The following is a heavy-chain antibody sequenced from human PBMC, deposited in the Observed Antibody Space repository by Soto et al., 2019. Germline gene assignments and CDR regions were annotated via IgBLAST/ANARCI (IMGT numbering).Heavy chain of an antibody. V-gene: IGHV1-3*01. CDR3: ARDTGYTFGSLNY. J-gene: IGHJ4*02. Sequence: HVELVQSGADVKKPGASVTISCKASGYTFTDYALHWVRKAPGQRLEWMGWMNAGVGNTLYSQKFQGRITITRDTSASTAYMELNSLTSEDTAIYYCARDTGYTFGSLNYWGPGTLVTVSS. CDR1: GYTFTDYA. CDR2: MNAGVGNT. D-gene: IGHD5-18*01.